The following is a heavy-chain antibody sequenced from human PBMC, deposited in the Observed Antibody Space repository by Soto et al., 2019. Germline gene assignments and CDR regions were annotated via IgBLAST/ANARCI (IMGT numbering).Heavy chain of an antibody. V-gene: IGHV4-30-2*06. J-gene: IGHJ6*02. D-gene: IGHD3-10*01. CDR2: IYPTGST. Sequence: LSLTCTVSGGSIISGGYSWSWIRQSPEKGLEWLGCIYPTGSTYYHPSLKSRVTISIDTSRNQFSLNLTSVTAAETDVYYCARAPPGLYPRCVLWGQGTTVTVS. CDR1: GGSIISGGYS. CDR3: ARAPPGLYPRCVL.